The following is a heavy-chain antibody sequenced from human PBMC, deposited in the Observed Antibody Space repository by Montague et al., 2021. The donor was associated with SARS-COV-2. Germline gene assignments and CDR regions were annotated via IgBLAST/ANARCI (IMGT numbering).Heavy chain of an antibody. V-gene: IGHV4-59*01. D-gene: IGHD2-2*02. Sequence: SETLSLTCAISGGSTSGSYWSWIRQPPGKGLELIGYMYYTGTSNYNPSLKSRVSMSIDTSTNHFSLNLTSVAAAATGVYYCARGLGYTSMFRFFDYWGHGAQVTVSS. CDR3: ARGLGYTSMFRFFDY. CDR2: MYYTGTS. CDR1: GGSTSGSY. J-gene: IGHJ4*01.